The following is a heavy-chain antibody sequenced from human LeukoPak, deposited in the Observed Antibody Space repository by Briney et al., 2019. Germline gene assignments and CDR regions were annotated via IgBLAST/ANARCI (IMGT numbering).Heavy chain of an antibody. J-gene: IGHJ4*02. CDR1: GYTFTSYD. V-gene: IGHV1-8*01. CDR3: AREWGPYSSSWYNY. Sequence: GASVKVSCKASGYTFTSYDINWVRQATGQGLEWMGWMNPNSGNTSYAQKFQGRVTMTRDMSTSTVYMELSSLRSEDTAVYYCAREWGPYSSSWYNYWGQGTLVTVSS. D-gene: IGHD6-13*01. CDR2: MNPNSGNT.